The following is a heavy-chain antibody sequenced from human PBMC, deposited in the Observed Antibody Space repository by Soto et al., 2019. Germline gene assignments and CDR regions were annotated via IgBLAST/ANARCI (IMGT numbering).Heavy chain of an antibody. CDR2: ISSSSSYI. V-gene: IGHV3-21*01. Sequence: GGSLRLSCAASGFTFSSYSMNWVRQAPGKGLEWVSSISSSSSYIYYADSVKGRFTISRDNAKNSLYLQMNSLRAEDTAVYYCARNQNTYYDFWSGYFPQEYYFDYWGQGTLVTVSS. CDR1: GFTFSSYS. J-gene: IGHJ4*02. D-gene: IGHD3-3*01. CDR3: ARNQNTYYDFWSGYFPQEYYFDY.